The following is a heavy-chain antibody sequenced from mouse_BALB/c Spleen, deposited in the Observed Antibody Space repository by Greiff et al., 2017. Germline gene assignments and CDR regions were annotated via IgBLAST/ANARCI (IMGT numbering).Heavy chain of an antibody. CDR1: GFSLTSYG. CDR3: AREDYYGSSPAWFAY. V-gene: IGHV2-9*02. D-gene: IGHD1-1*01. Sequence: VQLVESGPGLVAPSQSLSITCTVSGFSLTSYGVHWVRQPPGKGLEWLGVIWAGGSTNYNSALMSRLSISKDNSKSQVFLKMNSLQTDDTAMYYCAREDYYGSSPAWFAYWGQGTLVTVSA. J-gene: IGHJ3*01. CDR2: IWAGGST.